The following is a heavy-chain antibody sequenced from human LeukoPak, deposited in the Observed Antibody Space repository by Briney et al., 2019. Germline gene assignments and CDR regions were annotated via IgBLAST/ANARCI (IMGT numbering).Heavy chain of an antibody. J-gene: IGHJ4*02. Sequence: SETPSLTCTVSGGSISSGGYYWSWIRQHPGKGLEWIGYIYYSGSTYYNPSLKSRVTISVDTSKNQFSLKLSSVTAADTAVYYCARLEMATMGGYYFDYWGQGTLVTVSS. CDR3: ARLEMATMGGYYFDY. D-gene: IGHD5-24*01. CDR2: IYYSGST. CDR1: GGSISSGGYY. V-gene: IGHV4-31*03.